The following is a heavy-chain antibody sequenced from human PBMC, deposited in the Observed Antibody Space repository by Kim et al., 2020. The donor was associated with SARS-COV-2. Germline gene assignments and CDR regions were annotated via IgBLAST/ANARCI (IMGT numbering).Heavy chain of an antibody. V-gene: IGHV3-72*01. J-gene: IGHJ3*02. CDR2: IRNKAKDYTT. D-gene: IGHD3-22*01. CDR3: VRVNYFVSSGVSNDAFDI. Sequence: GGSLRLSCAASGFSFSDHFMDWVRQAPGKGLQWVGRIRNKAKDYTTAYAASVKGRFTISRDDSKNSLHLQMNSLETVDTAVYHCVRVNYFVSSGVSNDAFDIWGQGTMVTVSS. CDR1: GFSFSDHF.